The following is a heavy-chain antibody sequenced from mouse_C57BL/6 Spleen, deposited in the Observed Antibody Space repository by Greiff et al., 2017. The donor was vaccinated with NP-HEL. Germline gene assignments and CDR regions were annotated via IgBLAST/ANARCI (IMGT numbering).Heavy chain of an antibody. D-gene: IGHD1-1*01. CDR2: ISSGSSTI. CDR3: ARPELPYWYFDV. J-gene: IGHJ1*03. V-gene: IGHV5-17*01. Sequence: EVMLVESGGGLVKPGGSLKLSCAASGFTFSDYGMHWVRQAPEKGLEWVAYISSGSSTIYYADTVKGRFTISRDNAKNTLFLQMTSLRSEDTAMYYCARPELPYWYFDVWGTGTTVTVSS. CDR1: GFTFSDYG.